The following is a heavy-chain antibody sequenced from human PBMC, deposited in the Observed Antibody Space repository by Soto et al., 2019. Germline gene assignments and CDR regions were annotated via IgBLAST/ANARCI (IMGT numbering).Heavy chain of an antibody. D-gene: IGHD4-17*01. V-gene: IGHV1-18*01. CDR1: GYTFTSYG. Sequence: ASVKVSCKASGYTFTSYGISWVRQAPGQGLEWMGWISAYNGNTNYAQKLQGRVTMTTDTSTSTAYMELRSLRSDDTAVYYCARGPTVVTPRAFYFDYWGQGTLVTVSS. CDR2: ISAYNGNT. CDR3: ARGPTVVTPRAFYFDY. J-gene: IGHJ4*02.